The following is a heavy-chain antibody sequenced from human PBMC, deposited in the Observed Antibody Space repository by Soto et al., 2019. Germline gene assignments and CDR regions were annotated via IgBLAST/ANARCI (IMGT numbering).Heavy chain of an antibody. J-gene: IGHJ4*02. CDR2: IWYDGSNK. CDR1: EFTFRNYG. Sequence: QVQLVESGGGVVQPGRSLRLSCAASEFTFRNYGMHWVRKAPGKGLEWMAVIWYDGSNKYYADSVKGRFTISRDNSKNTLYLQMNSLRDEDTAVYYCARGRDGYNPDYWGQGTLVTVSS. V-gene: IGHV3-33*01. CDR3: ARGRDGYNPDY. D-gene: IGHD5-12*01.